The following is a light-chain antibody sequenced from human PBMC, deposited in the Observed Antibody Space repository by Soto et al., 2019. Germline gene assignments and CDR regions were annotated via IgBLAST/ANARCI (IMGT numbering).Light chain of an antibody. Sequence: DIVMTQSPLSLPVTPGEPASISCRSSQSLLHSNAYNYLDWYLQKPGQSPHLLIHLGSNRASGVPDRFSGSGSGTDFTLNISRVEAEDVGVFYCMQALQIPHTFGRGTKLEIK. CDR3: MQALQIPHT. V-gene: IGKV2-28*01. CDR1: QSLLHSNAYNY. CDR2: LGS. J-gene: IGKJ2*01.